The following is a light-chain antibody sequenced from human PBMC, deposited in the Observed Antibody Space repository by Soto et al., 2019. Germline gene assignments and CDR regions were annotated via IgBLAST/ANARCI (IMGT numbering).Light chain of an antibody. CDR3: QQYGSSLPVT. J-gene: IGKJ4*01. CDR1: QSLTNNY. Sequence: EIVLTQSPGTLSLSPGERATLSCRASQSLTNNYFAWYQQKPGQAPRLLIYAAYSRATGTPDRFSCSGSETDFTLTISRLEPEDFAVYYCQQYGSSLPVTFGEGTNVEIK. V-gene: IGKV3-20*01. CDR2: AAY.